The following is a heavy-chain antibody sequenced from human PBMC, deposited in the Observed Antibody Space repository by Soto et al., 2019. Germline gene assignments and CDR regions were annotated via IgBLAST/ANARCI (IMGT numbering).Heavy chain of an antibody. D-gene: IGHD2-2*01. CDR2: ITPILGTG. Sequence: HVQLVQSGAEVKKPGSSVRVSCKASGGTFSSYAFSWVRQAPGQGLGWMGGITPILGTGNYAQRFQGRVTITAHESRRTAYMELSSLRSEDTARYFCASGGNQLLPIPSGNDAFDLWGQGTMVTVSS. CDR3: ASGGNQLLPIPSGNDAFDL. J-gene: IGHJ3*01. V-gene: IGHV1-69*01. CDR1: GGTFSSYA.